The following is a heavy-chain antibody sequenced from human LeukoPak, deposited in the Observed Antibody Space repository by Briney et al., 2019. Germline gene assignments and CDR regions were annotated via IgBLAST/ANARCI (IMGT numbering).Heavy chain of an antibody. J-gene: IGHJ6*02. V-gene: IGHV3-33*01. CDR2: IWYDGSNR. CDR1: GFTFSSYG. Sequence: GRSLRLSCAASGFTFSSYGMHWVRQAPGKGHERVAVIWYDGSNRYYADSVKGRFTISRDTSKNTLYLQMNSLRAEDTAVYYCARDVIVSSGYDLYYYYYSMDVWGQGAPVTVSS. CDR3: ARDVIVSSGYDLYYYYYSMDV. D-gene: IGHD5-12*01.